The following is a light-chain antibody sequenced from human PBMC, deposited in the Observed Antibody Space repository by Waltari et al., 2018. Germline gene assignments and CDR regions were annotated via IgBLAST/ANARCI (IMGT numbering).Light chain of an antibody. Sequence: EIVLKQSPGTLSLSPGETATLSCRASQSVNNYLAWFQQKPGQAPRLLIHGASSRATGIPDRISGSGSGTDFTLTISGLEPQDFAVYYCQQYSSSPLTFGPGTKVDIK. CDR3: QQYSSSPLT. J-gene: IGKJ3*01. V-gene: IGKV3-20*01. CDR2: GAS. CDR1: QSVNNY.